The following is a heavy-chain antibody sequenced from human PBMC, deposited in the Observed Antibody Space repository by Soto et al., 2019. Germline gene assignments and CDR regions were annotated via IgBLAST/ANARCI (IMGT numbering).Heavy chain of an antibody. D-gene: IGHD2-15*01. CDR1: GGSFTSYA. Sequence: QVQLVQSGAEVKKPGSSVMVSCKASGGSFTSYAISSVRQAPGQGLEWMGGIIPMFGRVEYAQKFQDRVTITEDEATCTGYMELNSLRCEDTAVYYCARGAPICSGGSFYSVGGYYYYGMDVWGQGSTVTVCS. V-gene: IGHV1-69*01. CDR2: IIPMFGRV. CDR3: ARGAPICSGGSFYSVGGYYYYGMDV. J-gene: IGHJ6*02.